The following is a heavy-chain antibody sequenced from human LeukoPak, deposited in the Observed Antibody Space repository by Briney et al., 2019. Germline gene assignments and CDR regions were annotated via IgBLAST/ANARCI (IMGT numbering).Heavy chain of an antibody. CDR1: GGSFSGYY. Sequence: SETLSLTCAVYGGSFSGYYWSWIRQPPGKGLEWIGEINHSGSTNNNPSLKSRVTISVDTSKNQFSLKLSSVTAADTAVYYCARGGYGDYFDYWGQGTLVTVSS. CDR3: ARGGYGDYFDY. V-gene: IGHV4-34*01. D-gene: IGHD4-17*01. J-gene: IGHJ4*02. CDR2: INHSGST.